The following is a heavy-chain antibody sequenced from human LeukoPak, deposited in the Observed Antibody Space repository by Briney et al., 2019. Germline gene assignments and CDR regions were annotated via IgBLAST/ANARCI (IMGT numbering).Heavy chain of an antibody. V-gene: IGHV3-48*03. CDR2: ISSSGSTI. CDR1: GFTFSSYE. J-gene: IGHJ4*02. D-gene: IGHD3-22*01. CDR3: ARDQGPYYDSSGYNY. Sequence: PGGSLRLSCAASGFTFSSYEMNWVRQAPWKGLEWVSYISSSGSTIYYADSVKGRFTISRDNAKNSLYLQMNSLRAEDTAVYYCARDQGPYYDSSGYNYWGQGTLVTVSS.